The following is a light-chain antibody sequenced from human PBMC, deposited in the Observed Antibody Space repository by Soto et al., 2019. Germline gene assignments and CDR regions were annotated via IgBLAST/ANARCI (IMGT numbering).Light chain of an antibody. CDR3: SSYTSRSRYV. V-gene: IGLV2-18*02. CDR2: EVT. CDR1: SSDVGKYDR. J-gene: IGLJ1*01. Sequence: QSALTQPPSVSGSPGQSVTISCTGTSSDVGKYDRVSWYQQPPGTAPKLIIYEVTNRPSGVPARFSGSKSGNTASLTISGLQAEDEADYYCSSYTSRSRYVFGTGTKATVL.